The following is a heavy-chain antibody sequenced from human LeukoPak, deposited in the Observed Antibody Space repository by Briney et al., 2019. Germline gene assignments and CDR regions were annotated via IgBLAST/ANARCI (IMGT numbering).Heavy chain of an antibody. CDR3: AKGPNFGSWRAVNY. CDR1: DYSFWSLD. CDR2: ISSYGAY. D-gene: IGHD3-10*01. J-gene: IGHJ4*02. V-gene: IGHV3-23*01. Sequence: PGGSLTLSCAVSDYSFWSLDMSWVRKSLEKGLEWVSSISSYGAYFFADFVRGRITSSSDKSQNILYLQMNSLRADDTARYYCAKGPNFGSWRAVNYWGQGLLVTVSS.